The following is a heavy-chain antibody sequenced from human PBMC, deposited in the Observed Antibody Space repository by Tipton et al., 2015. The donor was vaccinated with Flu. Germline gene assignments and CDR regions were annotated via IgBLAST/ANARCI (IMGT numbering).Heavy chain of an antibody. V-gene: IGHV4-38-2*01. J-gene: IGHJ5*01. CDR2: ICPGSP. D-gene: IGHD4-11*01. Sequence: TLSLTCDVSGDSIRSDYYWGWIRQFPGKGLEWIGNICPGSPYYNPSLRSRVTISIARSKAQFSLKLTSVTAADTAVYFCARRDFSNYVSEPRNWFDFWGQGTLVTVSS. CDR3: ARRDFSNYVSEPRNWFDF. CDR1: GDSIRSDYY.